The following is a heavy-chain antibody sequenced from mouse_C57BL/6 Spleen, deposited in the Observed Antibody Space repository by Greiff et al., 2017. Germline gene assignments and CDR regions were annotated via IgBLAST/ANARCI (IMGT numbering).Heavy chain of an antibody. CDR2: IYPYNGVS. CDR3: AAFAGALDY. Sequence: DVQLQESGPELVKPGASVKLSCTASGYSFTGYYMHWVKQSPGNILDWIGYIYPYNGVSSYKQKFKGKATLTVDKSSSTAYMELRSLTSEDSAVYYDAAFAGALDYWGQGTSVTVSS. CDR1: GYSFTGYY. V-gene: IGHV1-31*01. J-gene: IGHJ4*01.